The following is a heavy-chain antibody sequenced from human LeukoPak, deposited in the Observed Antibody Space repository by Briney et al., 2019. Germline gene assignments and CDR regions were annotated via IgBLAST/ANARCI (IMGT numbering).Heavy chain of an antibody. CDR1: GGTFSSYA. D-gene: IGHD6-13*01. V-gene: IGHV1-69*13. CDR3: ARDRAPRIAAAGWYFDL. Sequence: GASVKVSCKASGGTFSSYAISWVRQAPGLGLEWMGGIIPIFGTANYAQKFQGRVTITADESTSTAYMELSSPRSEDTAVYYCARDRAPRIAAAGWYFDLWGRGTLVTVSS. J-gene: IGHJ2*01. CDR2: IIPIFGTA.